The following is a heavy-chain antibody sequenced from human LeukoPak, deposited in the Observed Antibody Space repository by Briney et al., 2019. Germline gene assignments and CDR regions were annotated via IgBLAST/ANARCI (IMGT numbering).Heavy chain of an antibody. J-gene: IGHJ4*02. CDR1: GGCFSGYY. D-gene: IGHD2/OR15-2a*01. CDR3: ANSISMDFEF. CDR2: INHSGST. V-gene: IGHV4-34*01. Sequence: SETLSLTCAVYGGCFSGYYWSWIRQPPGKGLEWIGEINHSGSTNYNPSLKSRVTISVDTSKNQFSLKLSSVTAADTAVYYCANSISMDFEFWGQGTLVTVSS.